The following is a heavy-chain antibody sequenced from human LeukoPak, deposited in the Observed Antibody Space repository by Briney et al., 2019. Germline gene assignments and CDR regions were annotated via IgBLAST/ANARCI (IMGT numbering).Heavy chain of an antibody. Sequence: GGSLRLSCAASGFTFSSYWMNWARQAPGKGLEWVASINHNGNVNYYVDSVKGRFTISRDNAKNSLYLQMSNLRAEDTAVYYCARGSGSYVYWGQGTLVTVSS. V-gene: IGHV3-7*01. CDR3: ARGSGSYVY. CDR1: GFTFSSYW. J-gene: IGHJ4*02. D-gene: IGHD3-10*01. CDR2: INHNGNVN.